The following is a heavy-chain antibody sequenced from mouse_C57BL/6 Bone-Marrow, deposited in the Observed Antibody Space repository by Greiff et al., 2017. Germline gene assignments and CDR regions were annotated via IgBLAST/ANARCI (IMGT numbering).Heavy chain of an antibody. CDR2: ISNLAYSI. V-gene: IGHV5-15*01. Sequence: EVQGVESGGGLVQPGGSLKLSCAASGFTFSDYGMAWVRQAPRKGPEWVAFISNLAYSIYYADTVTGRFTISRENAKNTLYLEMSSLRSEDTAMYYCARQERTGTYWYFDVWGTGTTVTVSS. D-gene: IGHD4-1*01. CDR3: ARQERTGTYWYFDV. CDR1: GFTFSDYG. J-gene: IGHJ1*03.